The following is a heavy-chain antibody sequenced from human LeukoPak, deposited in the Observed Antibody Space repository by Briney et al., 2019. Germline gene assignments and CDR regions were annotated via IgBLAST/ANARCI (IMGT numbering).Heavy chain of an antibody. CDR2: ISGSGGST. CDR3: AKDKRIVGASSPYWYFDL. J-gene: IGHJ2*01. D-gene: IGHD1-26*01. V-gene: IGHV3-23*01. CDR1: GFTFSSYA. Sequence: GGSLRLSCAASGFTFSSYAMSWVRQAPGKGLEWVSAISGSGGSTYYADSVKGRFTISRDNSKNTLYLQMNSLRAEDTAVYYCAKDKRIVGASSPYWYFDLWGRGTLVTVSS.